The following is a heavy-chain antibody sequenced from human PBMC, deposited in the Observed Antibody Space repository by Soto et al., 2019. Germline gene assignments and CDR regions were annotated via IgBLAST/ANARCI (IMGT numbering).Heavy chain of an antibody. V-gene: IGHV4-59*01. CDR1: GGSIRSYY. D-gene: IGHD2-15*01. Sequence: QVQPQESGPGLVKPSETLSLTCTVSGGSIRSYYWSWIRQPPGKGLEWIGYIYYSGSTNYNPSLKSRVTISVDTSKNPYSLQLSSVTAADTAVYYCARDLGYGGTVGAFDIWGQGTMVTVSS. CDR3: ARDLGYGGTVGAFDI. CDR2: IYYSGST. J-gene: IGHJ3*02.